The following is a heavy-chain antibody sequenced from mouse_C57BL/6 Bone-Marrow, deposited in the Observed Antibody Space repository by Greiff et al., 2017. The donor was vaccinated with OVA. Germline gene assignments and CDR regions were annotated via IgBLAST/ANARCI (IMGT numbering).Heavy chain of an antibody. CDR1: GYTFTSYG. J-gene: IGHJ2*01. D-gene: IGHD2-4*01. V-gene: IGHV1-81*01. CDR3: ARDYDGGDYFDY. Sequence: VQLQESGAELARPGASVKLSCKASGYTFTSYGISWVKQRTGQGLEWIGEIYPRSGNTYYNEKFKGKATLTADKSSSTAYMGLRSLTSEDSAVYFCARDYDGGDYFDYWGQGTTLTVSS. CDR2: IYPRSGNT.